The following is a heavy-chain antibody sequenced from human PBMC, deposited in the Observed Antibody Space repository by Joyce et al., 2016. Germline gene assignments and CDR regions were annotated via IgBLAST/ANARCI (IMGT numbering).Heavy chain of an antibody. D-gene: IGHD3-22*01. CDR2: ISPMVGET. Sequence: QVQLVQSGAEVKKPGSSLKVSCHASGGTSSTYAVNWWRQAPGHGLEWMGGISPMVGETNYEQKCRGRVTITADESTSTAYMDLSSLKSEDTAVYYCAGRFYPDTSGYYFRGLDWGRGTLITVSS. CDR3: AGRFYPDTSGYYFRGLD. V-gene: IGHV1-69*12. J-gene: IGHJ4*02. CDR1: GGTSSTYA.